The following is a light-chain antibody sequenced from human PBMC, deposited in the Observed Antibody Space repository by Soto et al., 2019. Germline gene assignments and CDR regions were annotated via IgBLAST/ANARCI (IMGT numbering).Light chain of an antibody. CDR1: QSVSSN. CDR2: GAS. CDR3: QQYNNWPPYT. Sequence: EIVMTQSPATLSVSPGERATLSCRASQSVSSNLAWYQQKPGQAPRLLIYGASTRATGIPARFSGSGSGTEFTLPISSLQAEDFAGYYCQQYNNWPPYTFGQGTKLEIK. J-gene: IGKJ2*01. V-gene: IGKV3D-15*01.